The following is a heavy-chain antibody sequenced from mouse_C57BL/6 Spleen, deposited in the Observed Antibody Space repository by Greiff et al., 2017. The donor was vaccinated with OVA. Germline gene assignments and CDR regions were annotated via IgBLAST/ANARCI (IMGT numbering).Heavy chain of an antibody. CDR3: ARLYYGSSYRDFDY. CDR1: GYTFTSYW. Sequence: VQLQQPGAELVMPGASVKLSCKASGYTFTSYWMHWVKQRPGQGLEWIGEIDPSDSYTNYNQKFKGKSTLTVDKSSSTAYMQLSSLTSEDSAVYYCARLYYGSSYRDFDYWGQGTTLTVSS. D-gene: IGHD1-1*01. J-gene: IGHJ2*01. V-gene: IGHV1-69*01. CDR2: IDPSDSYT.